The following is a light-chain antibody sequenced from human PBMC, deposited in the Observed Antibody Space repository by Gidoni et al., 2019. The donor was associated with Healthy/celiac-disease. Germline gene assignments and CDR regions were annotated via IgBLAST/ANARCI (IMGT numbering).Light chain of an antibody. CDR2: DAS. CDR1: QSVSSY. CDR3: QQRSNLIT. J-gene: IGKJ5*01. V-gene: IGKV3-11*01. Sequence: EIVLTQSPATLSLSPGERATLSCRASQSVSSYLSWYQQKPGQAPRLLIYDASNRATGIPARLSGSGSGTDFTLTISSLEPEDVAVYYCQQRSNLITFGQGTRLEIK.